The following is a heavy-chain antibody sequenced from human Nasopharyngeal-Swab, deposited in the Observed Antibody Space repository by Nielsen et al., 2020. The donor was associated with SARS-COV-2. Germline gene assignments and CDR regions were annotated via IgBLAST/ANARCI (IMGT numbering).Heavy chain of an antibody. CDR2: IKQNGSEK. CDR3: ARDWTPSKQLVLFGPYYYDMDV. J-gene: IGHJ6*02. CDR1: GFTFSSYW. Sequence: GESLKISCAASGFTFSSYWMSWVRQAPGKGLEWVANIKQNGSEKYYVDSVKGRFTISRDNAKNSLYLQMNRLRAEDTAVYYCARDWTPSKQLVLFGPYYYDMDVWGQGTTVTVSS. V-gene: IGHV3-7*03. D-gene: IGHD6-6*01.